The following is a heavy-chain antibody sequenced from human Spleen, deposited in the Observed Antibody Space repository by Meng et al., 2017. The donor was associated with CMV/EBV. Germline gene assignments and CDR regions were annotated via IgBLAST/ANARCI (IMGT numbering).Heavy chain of an antibody. CDR1: GGSISSSDW. V-gene: IGHV4-4*02. J-gene: IGHJ4*02. CDR2: IYHSGST. Sequence: GGSISSSDWWSWVRRTPGKGLEWSGEIYHSGSTNYKAALKSRLTISVDKSNDQYALKLSSVTAADTAIYYCASRRTSTDAQGIDYWGQGALVTVSS. CDR3: ASRRTSTDAQGIDY. D-gene: IGHD5-12*01.